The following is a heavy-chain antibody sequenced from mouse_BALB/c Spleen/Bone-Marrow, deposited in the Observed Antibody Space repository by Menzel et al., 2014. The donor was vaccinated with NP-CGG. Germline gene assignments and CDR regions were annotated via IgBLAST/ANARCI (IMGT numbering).Heavy chain of an antibody. CDR2: IYPYNGVS. Sequence: EVQQQQSGPELVKPGASVKISCKASGYSFTGYYMHWVKQSHGNSLDWIGYIYPYNGVSSYNQKFKGKATLTVDKSSSTAYMELRSLTSDDSAVYYCESRGEYFDVWGAGTTVTVSS. V-gene: IGHV1-31*01. J-gene: IGHJ1*01. CDR3: ESRGEYFDV. CDR1: GYSFTGYY.